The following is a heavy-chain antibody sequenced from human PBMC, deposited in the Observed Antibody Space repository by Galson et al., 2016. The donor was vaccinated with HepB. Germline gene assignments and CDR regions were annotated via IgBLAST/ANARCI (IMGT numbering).Heavy chain of an antibody. J-gene: IGHJ4*02. CDR2: IWHDGSKA. CDR1: GFILSLYG. CDR3: ARGDSGGYRFIDI. Sequence: SLRLSCAASGFILSLYGMHWVRQAPGKGLEWLAVIWHDGSKASYADSVKGRFTISRDNSKNTVYLKMNSLSGEDTAAYYCARGDSGGYRFIDIWGQGTLVRVSS. D-gene: IGHD1-26*01. V-gene: IGHV3-33*01.